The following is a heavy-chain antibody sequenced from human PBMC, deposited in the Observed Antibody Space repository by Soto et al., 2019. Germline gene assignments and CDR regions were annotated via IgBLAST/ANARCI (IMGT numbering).Heavy chain of an antibody. V-gene: IGHV1-3*01. CDR2: INAGNGNT. CDR3: ARDFGPIQYYLDY. CDR1: GSTFPSYA. J-gene: IGHJ4*02. D-gene: IGHD5-18*01. Sequence: ASVTVSCTSSGSTFPSYAMHWVRQAPGQRLEWMGWINAGNGNTKYSQKFQGRVTITRDTSASTAYMELSSLRSEDTAGYYCARDFGPIQYYLDYWGQGTRVTVSA.